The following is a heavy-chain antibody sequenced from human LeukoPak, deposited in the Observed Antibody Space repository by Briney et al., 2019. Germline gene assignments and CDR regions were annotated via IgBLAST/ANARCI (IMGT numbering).Heavy chain of an antibody. V-gene: IGHV3-23*01. J-gene: IGHJ4*02. CDR2: ISGSGGST. D-gene: IGHD1-26*01. Sequence: GGSLRLSWAASGFTFSSYAMSWVRKAPGKGLEWVSAISGSGGSTYYADSVKGQFTISRDNSKNTLYLQMNSLRAEDTAVYYCAKDSHRVVGAIFDYWGQGTLVTVSS. CDR1: GFTFSSYA. CDR3: AKDSHRVVGAIFDY.